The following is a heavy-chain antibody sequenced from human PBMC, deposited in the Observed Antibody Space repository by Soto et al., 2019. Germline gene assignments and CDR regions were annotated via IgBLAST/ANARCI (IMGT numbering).Heavy chain of an antibody. J-gene: IGHJ6*02. CDR2: INPNSGGT. Sequence: ASLKVSCNASGYTCTGYYMHWVRQAPGQGLEWMGWINPNSGGTNYAQKFQGWVTMTRDTSISTAYMELSRLRSDDTAVYYCARETGDYGSVPVLDVWGQGTTVSVSS. CDR3: ARETGDYGSVPVLDV. V-gene: IGHV1-2*04. D-gene: IGHD4-17*01. CDR1: GYTCTGYY.